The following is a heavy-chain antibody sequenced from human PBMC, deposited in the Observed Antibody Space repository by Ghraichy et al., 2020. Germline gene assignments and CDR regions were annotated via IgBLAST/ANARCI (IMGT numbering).Heavy chain of an antibody. Sequence: LSLTCAASGFTFSSYAMSWVRQAPGKGLEWVSAISGSGGSTYYADSVKGRFTISRDNSKNTLYLQMNSLRAEDTAVYYCAKARRRDGYNYVGDYFDYWGQGTLVTVSS. CDR3: AKARRRDGYNYVGDYFDY. V-gene: IGHV3-23*01. D-gene: IGHD5-24*01. CDR2: ISGSGGST. J-gene: IGHJ4*02. CDR1: GFTFSSYA.